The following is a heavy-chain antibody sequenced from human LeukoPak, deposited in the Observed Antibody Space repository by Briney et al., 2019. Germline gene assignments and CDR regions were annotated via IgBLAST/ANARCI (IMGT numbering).Heavy chain of an antibody. CDR2: IYYSGST. CDR1: GGSISSYY. J-gene: IGHJ5*02. CDR3: ARHLVVVVAANWFDP. Sequence: SETLSLTCTVSGGSISSYYWGWIRQPPGKGLEWIGSIYYSGSTYYNPSLKSRVTISVDTSKNQFSLKLSSVTAADTAVYYCARHLVVVVAANWFDPWGQGTLVTVSS. D-gene: IGHD2-15*01. V-gene: IGHV4-39*01.